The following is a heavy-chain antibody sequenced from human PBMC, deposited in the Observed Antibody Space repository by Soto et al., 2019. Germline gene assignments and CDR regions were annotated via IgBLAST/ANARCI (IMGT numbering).Heavy chain of an antibody. J-gene: IGHJ6*02. CDR3: ARVLYYGSGSYSPYGMDV. CDR2: VSPPFRTS. Sequence: QVQLVQSGAEVKKPGSSVKVSCKTSGVSFNNNGIGWVRQAPGHGLEWMGGVSPPFRTSNYARKFRGEISITADASPGTVNMELSSLTSEDTAQYYCARVLYYGSGSYSPYGMDVWGQGTTVTVSS. CDR1: GVSFNNNG. D-gene: IGHD3-10*01. V-gene: IGHV1-69*01.